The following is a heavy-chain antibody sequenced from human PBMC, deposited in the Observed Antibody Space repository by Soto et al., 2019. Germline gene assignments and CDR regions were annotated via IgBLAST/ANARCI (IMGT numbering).Heavy chain of an antibody. CDR3: ARDPPPMDV. CDR1: GGTSSNYV. J-gene: IGHJ6*02. V-gene: IGHV1-18*01. Sequence: ASVKVSCKASGGTSSNYVISWVRQAPGQGLEWMGWISAYNGSTNYAQKLQGRVTMTTDTSTSTAYMELRSLRSDDTAVYYCARDPPPMDVWGQGTTVTVSS. CDR2: ISAYNGST.